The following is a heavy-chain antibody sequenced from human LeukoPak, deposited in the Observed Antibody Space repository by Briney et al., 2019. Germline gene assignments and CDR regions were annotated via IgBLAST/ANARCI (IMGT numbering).Heavy chain of an antibody. D-gene: IGHD1-26*01. CDR2: ISSSSSTI. CDR3: ARMRGANDY. Sequence: GGSLRLSCAASGFTFSSYSMNWVRQAPGKGLEWVSYISSSSSTIYYADSVKGRFTISRDNAKNSLYLQMNSLRAEDTAVYYCARMRGANDYWGQGTLVTVSS. J-gene: IGHJ4*02. V-gene: IGHV3-48*01. CDR1: GFTFSSYS.